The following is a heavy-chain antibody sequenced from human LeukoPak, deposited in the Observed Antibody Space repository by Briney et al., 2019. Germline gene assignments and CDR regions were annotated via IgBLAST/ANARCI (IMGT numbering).Heavy chain of an antibody. D-gene: IGHD6-6*01. J-gene: IGHJ4*02. V-gene: IGHV3-49*03. Sequence: GGSLRLSCTASGFILGDYAMSWFRQAPGKGLEWVGFIRGKPYGGTTEYAASVKGRFTISRDDSKSIAYLQMNSLKTEDTAVYYCTRDSSGEYSSSSDYFDYWGQGTLVTVSS. CDR1: GFILGDYA. CDR3: TRDSSGEYSSSSDYFDY. CDR2: IRGKPYGGTT.